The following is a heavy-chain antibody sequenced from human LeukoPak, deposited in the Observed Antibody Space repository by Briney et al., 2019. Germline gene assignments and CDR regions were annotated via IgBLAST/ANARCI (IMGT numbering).Heavy chain of an antibody. CDR1: GGSIRSYY. Sequence: PSETLSLTCTVSGGSIRSYYWSWIRQSPGKGLEWIGYIFDSGSTNYNPSLKSRVTISVDTSKNRFSLKLTSVTAADTAVYYCARRFVVYDNTWGASDIWGQGTMVTVSS. D-gene: IGHD7-27*01. J-gene: IGHJ3*02. CDR3: ARRFVVYDNTWGASDI. V-gene: IGHV4-59*08. CDR2: IFDSGST.